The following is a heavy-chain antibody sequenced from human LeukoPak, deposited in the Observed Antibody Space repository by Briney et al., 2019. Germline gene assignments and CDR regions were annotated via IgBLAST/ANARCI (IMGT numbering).Heavy chain of an antibody. CDR3: ARGDPRASRLQPNIATDY. CDR2: INPNSGGT. J-gene: IGHJ4*02. V-gene: IGHV1-2*02. Sequence: ASVKVSCKASGYTFTGYYMHWVRQAPGQGLEWMGWINPNSGGTNYAQKFQGRVTMTRDTSISTAYMELSRLRSDDTAVYYCARGDPRASRLQPNIATDYWGQGTLVTVSS. CDR1: GYTFTGYY. D-gene: IGHD5-18*01.